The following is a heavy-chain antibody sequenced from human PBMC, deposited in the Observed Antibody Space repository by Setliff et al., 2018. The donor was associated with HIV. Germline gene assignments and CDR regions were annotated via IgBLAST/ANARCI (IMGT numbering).Heavy chain of an antibody. D-gene: IGHD3-10*01. CDR1: GFTFGSYW. V-gene: IGHV3-7*01. J-gene: IGHJ4*02. CDR3: ARHDVVRGAIDN. Sequence: PGGSLRLSCAASGFTFGSYWMSWVRQAPGKGLEWVANIKQDGSEKNYVDSVKGRFTISRDNSKNTLYVQMNSLRAEDTAVYYCARHDVVRGAIDNWGQGTLVTVS. CDR2: IKQDGSEK.